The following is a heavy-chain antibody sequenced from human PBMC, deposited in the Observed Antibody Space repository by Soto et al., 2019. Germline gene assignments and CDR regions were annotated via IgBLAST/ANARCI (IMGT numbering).Heavy chain of an antibody. Sequence: QITLKESGPTLVKPTQTLTLTCTFSGFSLSTSGVGVGWIRQPPGKALEWLALIYWDDDKRYSPSLKSRLTTTKDTSKNQVVLTMTNMDPVDTATYYCAHVQLSPSGPPGFDYWGQGTLVTVSS. D-gene: IGHD1-1*01. CDR2: IYWDDDK. CDR1: GFSLSTSGVG. CDR3: AHVQLSPSGPPGFDY. J-gene: IGHJ4*02. V-gene: IGHV2-5*02.